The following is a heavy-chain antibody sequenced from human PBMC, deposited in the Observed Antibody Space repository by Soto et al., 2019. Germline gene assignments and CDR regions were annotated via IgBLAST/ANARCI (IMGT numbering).Heavy chain of an antibody. CDR1: GYSFTGHY. V-gene: IGHV1-2*02. CDR2: INPHSGDT. CDR3: ARDVYSVEY. D-gene: IGHD2-8*01. Sequence: QVQLVQSAAAVKKPGSSVKVSCKASGYSFTGHYIHWVLLVPGQGLEWMGWINPHSGDTHYAQKFQGRVTITRDTSVNTAYLEWRGLRSDDTAEYLCARDVYSVEYWGQGTLVSVS. J-gene: IGHJ4*02.